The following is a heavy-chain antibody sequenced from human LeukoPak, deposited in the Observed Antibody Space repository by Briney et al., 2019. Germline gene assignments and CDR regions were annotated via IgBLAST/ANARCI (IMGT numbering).Heavy chain of an antibody. J-gene: IGHJ4*02. CDR3: ARAPRGELFLDY. Sequence: PGGSLRLSCAASGFTFSSYGMHWVRQAPGKGLEWVAVIWYDGSNKYYADSVKDRFTISRDNSKNTLYLQMNSLRAEDTAVYYCARAPRGELFLDYWGQGTLVTVSS. CDR2: IWYDGSNK. V-gene: IGHV3-33*01. D-gene: IGHD3-10*01. CDR1: GFTFSSYG.